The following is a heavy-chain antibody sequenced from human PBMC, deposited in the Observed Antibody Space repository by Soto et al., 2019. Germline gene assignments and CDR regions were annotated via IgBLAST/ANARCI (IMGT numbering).Heavy chain of an antibody. V-gene: IGHV4-59*01. CDR2: IYYTFLS. Sequence: SETLSLTCTVSGGAISSYYWIWIRQPPVNGLECIGYIYYTFLSNSNPSLNSRFTSALYRSKNDFALKLSSFTAAYTSVYYCASHSSHWPLFDFWGQGTMVTVSS. D-gene: IGHD3-22*01. J-gene: IGHJ4*02. CDR3: ASHSSHWPLFDF. CDR1: GGAISSYY.